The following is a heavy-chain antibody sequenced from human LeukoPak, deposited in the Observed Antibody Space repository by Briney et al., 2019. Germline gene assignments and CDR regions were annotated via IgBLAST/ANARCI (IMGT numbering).Heavy chain of an antibody. J-gene: IGHJ6*03. D-gene: IGHD1-1*01. CDR1: GGSISSSY. Sequence: PSETLSLTCTVSGGSISSSYWSWIRQPPGKGLEWIGYIYYSGSTNYNPSLKNRITISIDTSKNQFSLKLSSVTVADTAVYYCARSRLPDVWNHYYYYMDVWGKGTTVTVSS. CDR2: IYYSGST. V-gene: IGHV4-59*01. CDR3: ARSRLPDVWNHYYYYMDV.